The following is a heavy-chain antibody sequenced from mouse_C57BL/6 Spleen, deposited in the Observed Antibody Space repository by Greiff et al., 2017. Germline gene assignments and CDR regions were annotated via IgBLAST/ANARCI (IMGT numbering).Heavy chain of an antibody. V-gene: IGHV1-52*01. CDR1: GYTFTSYW. Sequence: QVQLQQPGAELVRPGSSVKLSCKASGYTFTSYWMHWVKQRPIQGLEWIGNIDPSDSETHYNQKFKDKATLTVDKSSSTAYMQLSSLTSEDSAVYYGARPHKDWYCDVWGTGTTVTVSS. CDR3: ARPHKDWYCDV. CDR2: IDPSDSET. J-gene: IGHJ1*03.